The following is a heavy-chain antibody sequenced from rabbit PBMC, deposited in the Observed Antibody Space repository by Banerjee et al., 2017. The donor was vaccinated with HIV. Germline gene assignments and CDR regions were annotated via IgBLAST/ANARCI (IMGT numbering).Heavy chain of an antibody. V-gene: IGHV1S7*01. Sequence: QLKETGGGLVQPGGSLTLSCKAAGFDFSTYYMSWVRQSPGKGLEWIGIIYTNKGNTEYASWVNGRFTISSDNAQNTVDLQMNSLTAADTATYFCARDRGVMPAFNLWGPGTLVTVS. CDR2: IYTNKGNT. J-gene: IGHJ4*01. CDR3: ARDRGVMPAFNL. CDR1: GFDFSTYY.